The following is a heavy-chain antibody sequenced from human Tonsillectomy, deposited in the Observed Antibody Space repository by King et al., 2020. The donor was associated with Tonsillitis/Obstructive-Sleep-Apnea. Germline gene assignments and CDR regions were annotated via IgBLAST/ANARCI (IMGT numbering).Heavy chain of an antibody. Sequence: VQLQQWGAGLLKPSETLSLTCAVYGGSFSGYYWSWIRQPPGKGLEWIGEINHSGSTNYNPSLKSRVTVSVDTSKNQFPLKLSSVTAADTAVYYCARGHRPGCITMVRGGSHFDYWGQGTLVTVSS. CDR3: ARGHRPGCITMVRGGSHFDY. D-gene: IGHD3-10*01. CDR1: GGSFSGYY. J-gene: IGHJ4*02. V-gene: IGHV4-34*01. CDR2: INHSGST.